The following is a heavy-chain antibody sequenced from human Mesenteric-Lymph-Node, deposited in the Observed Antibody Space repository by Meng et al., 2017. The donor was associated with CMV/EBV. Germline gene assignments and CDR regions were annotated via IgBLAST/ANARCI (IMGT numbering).Heavy chain of an antibody. Sequence: SCAISGDSVSSNSAAWNWIRQSPSRGLEWLGRTYYRSKWYNDYALSVKSRITISPDTSKNQFSLQLNSVTPEDTAVYYCARGTLGWELNDYWGQGTLVTVSS. CDR3: ARGTLGWELNDY. CDR1: GDSVSSNSAA. V-gene: IGHV6-1*01. CDR2: TYYRSKWYN. J-gene: IGHJ4*02. D-gene: IGHD1-26*01.